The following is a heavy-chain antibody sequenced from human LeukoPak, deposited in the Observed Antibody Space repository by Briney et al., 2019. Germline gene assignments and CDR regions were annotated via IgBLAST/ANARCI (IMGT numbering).Heavy chain of an antibody. D-gene: IGHD5-18*01. CDR2: IYYSGST. Sequence: SETLSLTCTVSGGSISSYYWSWIRQPPGKGLEWIGYIYYSGSTNYNPSLKSRVTISVDTSKNQFSLKLSSVTAADTAVYYCARDGSYGQYYYYYMDVWGKGTTVIVSS. CDR3: ARDGSYGQYYYYYMDV. V-gene: IGHV4-59*01. J-gene: IGHJ6*03. CDR1: GGSISSYY.